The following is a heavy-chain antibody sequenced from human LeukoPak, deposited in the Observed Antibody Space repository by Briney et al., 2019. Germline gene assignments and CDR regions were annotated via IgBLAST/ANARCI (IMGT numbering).Heavy chain of an antibody. V-gene: IGHV1-18*01. CDR2: ISSYNGDT. CDR1: GFTLLDYG. CDR3: ARKGEPKSSNLYYYYGMDV. D-gene: IGHD1-14*01. J-gene: IGHJ6*02. Sequence: ASVKVSCKVSGFTLLDYGISWVRQAPGQGLEWMGWISSYNGDTKYSQNFQGRVTMTTDTSTNTAHMELRSLISDDSAAYYCARKGEPKSSNLYYYYGMDVWGQGTTVTVSS.